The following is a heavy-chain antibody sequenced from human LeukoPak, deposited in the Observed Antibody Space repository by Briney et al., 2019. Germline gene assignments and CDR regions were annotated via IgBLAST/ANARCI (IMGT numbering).Heavy chain of an antibody. J-gene: IGHJ6*03. CDR2: IYYSGST. Sequence: PSETLSLTCTVSGGFISSSSYYWGWIRQPPGKGLEWIGSIYYSGSTYYNPSLKSRVTISVDTSKNQFSLKLSSVTAADTAVYYCATQAYYYYYMDVWGKGTTVTVSS. CDR3: ATQAYYYYYMDV. V-gene: IGHV4-39*01. CDR1: GGFISSSSYY.